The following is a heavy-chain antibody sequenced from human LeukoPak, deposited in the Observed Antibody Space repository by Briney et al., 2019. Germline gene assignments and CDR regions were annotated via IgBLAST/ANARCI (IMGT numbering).Heavy chain of an antibody. J-gene: IGHJ3*02. CDR1: GFTFDDYA. D-gene: IGHD3-22*01. CDR3: AKDTYYYDSSGPDI. CDR2: ISGDGGST. V-gene: IGHV3-43*02. Sequence: GGSLRLSCAASGFTFDDYAMHWVRQAPGKGLEWVSLISGDGGSTYYADSVKSRFTISRDNSKNSLYLQMNSLRTEDTALYYCAKDTYYYDSSGPDIWGQGTMVTVSS.